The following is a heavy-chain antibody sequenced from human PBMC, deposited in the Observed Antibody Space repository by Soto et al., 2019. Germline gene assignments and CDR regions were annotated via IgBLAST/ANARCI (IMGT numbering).Heavy chain of an antibody. J-gene: IGHJ4*02. Sequence: ASVKVSCKASGYTFSRKWIHCLRQAPGQGPEWMGIINPSNGNTNHAQKFQGRVTLTRDSSTRTVYMELSSLSFEDTAVYYCARDFLDTSGLFDYWGQGTLVTVSS. V-gene: IGHV1-46*01. D-gene: IGHD3-22*01. CDR2: INPSNGNT. CDR1: GYTFSRKW. CDR3: ARDFLDTSGLFDY.